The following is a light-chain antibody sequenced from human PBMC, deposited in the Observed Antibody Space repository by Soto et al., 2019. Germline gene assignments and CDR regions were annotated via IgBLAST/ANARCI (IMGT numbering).Light chain of an antibody. CDR3: QQYDKWPQT. Sequence: EIVVTQSPGTLSLSPGERATLSCRASQSVSSNYLAWYQHKPGQSPRLLIYGASARATGIPDRFSGGGSGAEYTLTISSLQSEDFAVYYCQQYDKWPQTFGQGTKVDIK. CDR1: QSVSSN. V-gene: IGKV3-15*01. J-gene: IGKJ1*01. CDR2: GAS.